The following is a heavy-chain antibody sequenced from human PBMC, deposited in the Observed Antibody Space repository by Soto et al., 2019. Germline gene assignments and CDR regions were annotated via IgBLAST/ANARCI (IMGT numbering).Heavy chain of an antibody. D-gene: IGHD4-4*01. CDR3: ARSKVTTFYYGMDV. V-gene: IGHV1-3*01. Sequence: GASVKVSCKASGGTFSSYAISWVRQAPGQGLEWMGWINAGNGNTKYSQKFQGRVTITRDTSASTAYMELSSLRSEDTAVYYCARSKVTTFYYGMDVWGQGTTVTVSS. CDR1: GGTFSSYA. CDR2: INAGNGNT. J-gene: IGHJ6*02.